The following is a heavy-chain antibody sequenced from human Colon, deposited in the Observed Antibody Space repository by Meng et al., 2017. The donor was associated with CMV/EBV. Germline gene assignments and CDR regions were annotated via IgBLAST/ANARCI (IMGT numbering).Heavy chain of an antibody. Sequence: GESLKISCTASGFSFSNYAIHWVRQAPGKGLEWVAIMSPFGGNEFYADSVKGRFTISRDNSKNTLYLQMNSLSPGDTGVYYCARDLLSFRAGTRSCYFDHWGQGTLVTVSS. D-gene: IGHD1-26*01. V-gene: IGHV3-30-3*01. CDR1: GFSFSNYA. CDR3: ARDLLSFRAGTRSCYFDH. CDR2: MSPFGGNE. J-gene: IGHJ4*02.